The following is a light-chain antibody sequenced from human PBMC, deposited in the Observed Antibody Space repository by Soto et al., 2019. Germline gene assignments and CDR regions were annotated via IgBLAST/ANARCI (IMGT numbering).Light chain of an antibody. CDR1: QSISSR. V-gene: IGKV1-5*03. Sequence: DIQMTQSPSTLSASVGDRVTITCRASQSISSRLAWYQQKPGKPPKLLIYGATSLDSGVPSRLSGSGSGTEVYLTNSSLQTDDFATYYCQQYNSYSGLTFGGGTKVEIK. CDR2: GAT. CDR3: QQYNSYSGLT. J-gene: IGKJ4*01.